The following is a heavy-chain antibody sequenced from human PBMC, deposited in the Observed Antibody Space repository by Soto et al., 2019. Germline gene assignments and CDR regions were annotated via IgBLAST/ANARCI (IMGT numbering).Heavy chain of an antibody. CDR1: GFTFSSYA. CDR3: AKIESGLASTPGGVDY. J-gene: IGHJ4*02. D-gene: IGHD1-1*01. Sequence: EVQLLESGGGLVQPGGSLRLSCAASGFTFSSYAMSWVRQAPGKGLEWVSAISGSGGSTYYADSVKGRFTISRDNSKNTLYLQMNSLRAEDTAVYYCAKIESGLASTPGGVDYWGKGTLVTVSS. CDR2: ISGSGGST. V-gene: IGHV3-23*01.